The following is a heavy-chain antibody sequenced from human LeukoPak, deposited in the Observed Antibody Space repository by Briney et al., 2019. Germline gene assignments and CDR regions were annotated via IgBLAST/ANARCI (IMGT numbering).Heavy chain of an antibody. CDR2: ISSSSSYI. D-gene: IGHD1-26*01. CDR3: ARMWERLFDY. CDR1: GFTFSSYS. J-gene: IGHJ4*02. V-gene: IGHV3-21*01. Sequence: GGSLRLSCAASGFTFSSYSMKWVRQAPGKGLEWVSSISSSSSYIYYADSVKGRFTISRDNAKNSLYLQMNSLRAEDTAVYYCARMWERLFDYWGQGTLVTVSS.